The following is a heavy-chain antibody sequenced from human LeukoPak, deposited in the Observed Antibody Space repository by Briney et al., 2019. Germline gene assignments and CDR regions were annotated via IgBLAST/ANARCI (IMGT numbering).Heavy chain of an antibody. D-gene: IGHD1-26*01. CDR3: AKDSLRERIVGSTTRGVNDY. V-gene: IGHV3-30*02. CDR1: GFTFSNYS. J-gene: IGHJ4*02. CDR2: IRYDGRNK. Sequence: GGSLRLSCAASGFTFSNYSMSWVRQAPGKGLEWVAFIRYDGRNKYYADSVKGRFTISRDNSKNTLYLQMNSLRGEDTAVYYCAKDSLRERIVGSTTRGVNDYWGQGTLVTVSS.